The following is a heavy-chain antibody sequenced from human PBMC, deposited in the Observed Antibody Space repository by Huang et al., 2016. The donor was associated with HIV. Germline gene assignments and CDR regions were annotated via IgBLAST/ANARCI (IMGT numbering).Heavy chain of an antibody. CDR3: ARRQGSGYYFYFDY. J-gene: IGHJ4*02. Sequence: QLQLQESGPGLVKPSDTLSLNCTISGGSIKSRNYSWGWVRQAPGKGLEWIGDIYYSGSPYYNPSLRRRVSLSVDTSKKQVTLKVNAVIAADTAVYYCARRQGSGYYFYFDYWGRGIPVTVSA. CDR1: GGSIKSRNYS. V-gene: IGHV4-39*01. CDR2: IYYSGSP. D-gene: IGHD3-22*01.